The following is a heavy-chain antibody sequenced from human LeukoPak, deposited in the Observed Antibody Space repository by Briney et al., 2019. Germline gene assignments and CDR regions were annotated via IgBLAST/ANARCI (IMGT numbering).Heavy chain of an antibody. J-gene: IGHJ5*02. D-gene: IGHD2-2*01. V-gene: IGHV4-34*01. Sequence: SETLSLTCAVYGGSFSGYYWSWIRQPPGKGLEWIGEINHSGSTNYNPSLKSRVTISVDTSKNQFSLKLSSVTAADTAVYYCARHSSCSSTSCPKRLQFDPWGQGTLVTVSS. CDR3: ARHSSCSSTSCPKRLQFDP. CDR1: GGSFSGYY. CDR2: INHSGST.